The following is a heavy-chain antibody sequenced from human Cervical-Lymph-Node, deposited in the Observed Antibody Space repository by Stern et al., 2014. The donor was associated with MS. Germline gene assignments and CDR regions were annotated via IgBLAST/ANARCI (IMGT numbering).Heavy chain of an antibody. V-gene: IGHV4-31*03. CDR3: AGGTVAGLFDY. D-gene: IGHD6-19*01. J-gene: IGHJ4*02. CDR1: GGSINIGDYY. CDR2: IYNIGST. Sequence: VQLVESGPGLVKPSQTLSLTCTVSGGSINIGDYYWSWIRHLPGKGLEWIGYIYNIGSTSYNPSLKSRVSISVDTSKSQFSLNLNSVTAADTAVYYCAGGTVAGLFDYWGQGTLVTVSS.